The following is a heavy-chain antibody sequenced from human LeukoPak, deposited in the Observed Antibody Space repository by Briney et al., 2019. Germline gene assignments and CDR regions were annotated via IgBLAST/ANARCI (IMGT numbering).Heavy chain of an antibody. D-gene: IGHD2-2*02. CDR1: GFTFSSYS. CDR3: ARVFCSSTSCYKGNFDY. J-gene: IGHJ4*02. CDR2: ISSSSSYI. Sequence: GGSLRLSCAASGFTFSSYSMNWVRQAPGKGLDWVSSISSSSSYIYYAESVKGRFTISRDNAKNSLYLQMNSLRAEDTAVYYCARVFCSSTSCYKGNFDYWGQGTLLTVSS. V-gene: IGHV3-21*01.